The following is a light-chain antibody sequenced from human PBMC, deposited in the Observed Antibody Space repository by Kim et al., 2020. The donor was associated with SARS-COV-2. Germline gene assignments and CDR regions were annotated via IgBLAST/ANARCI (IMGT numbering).Light chain of an antibody. CDR3: QAWDSSTALLV. CDR2: HDS. CDR1: NIGSKS. Sequence: SYELTQPPSVSVAPGKTARITCGGNNIGSKSAHWYQQKPGQSPVLVIYHDSDRPSGISERFSGSNSGNTATLTISRAEAVDEADYYCQAWDSSTALLVFG. J-gene: IGLJ1*01. V-gene: IGLV3-21*01.